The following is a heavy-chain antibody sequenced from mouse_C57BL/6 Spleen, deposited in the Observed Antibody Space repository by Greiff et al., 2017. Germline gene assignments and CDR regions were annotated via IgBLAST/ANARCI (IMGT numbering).Heavy chain of an antibody. Sequence: VQGVESGPELVKPGASVKISCKASGYAFSSSWMNWVKQRPGKSLEWIGRIYPGDGDTNYNGKFKGKATLTADKSSSTAYMQLSSLTSEDSAVYFCARDYSKGFAYWGQGTLVTVSA. CDR1: GYAFSSSW. CDR3: ARDYSKGFAY. J-gene: IGHJ3*01. D-gene: IGHD2-5*01. CDR2: IYPGDGDT. V-gene: IGHV1-82*01.